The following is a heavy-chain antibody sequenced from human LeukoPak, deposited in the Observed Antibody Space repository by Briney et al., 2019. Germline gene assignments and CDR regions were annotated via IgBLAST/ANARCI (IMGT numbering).Heavy chain of an antibody. V-gene: IGHV3-30-3*01. D-gene: IGHD3-9*01. Sequence: GGSLRLSCAASGFTFSYYAMHWVRQAPGKGLEWVAIISYDGSNKYHADSVKGRFTISRDNSQNTLYLQMNSLRAEDTAVYYCAHLGYDILTGYYNWGQGTLVFVSS. CDR3: AHLGYDILTGYYN. CDR1: GFTFSYYA. CDR2: ISYDGSNK. J-gene: IGHJ4*02.